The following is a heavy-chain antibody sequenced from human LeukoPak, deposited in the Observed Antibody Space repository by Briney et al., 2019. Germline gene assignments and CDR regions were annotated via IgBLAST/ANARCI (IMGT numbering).Heavy chain of an antibody. CDR2: IYYSGST. CDR1: XY. J-gene: IGHJ5*02. V-gene: IGHV4-39*01. CDR3: ARQVPAADTYNWFDP. D-gene: IGHD2-2*01. Sequence: XYXGWIRQXPGKGREWIGSIYYSGSTYYNPSLKSRVTISVDTSKNQFSLKLSSVTAADTAVYYCARQVPAADTYNWFDPWGQGTLVTVSS.